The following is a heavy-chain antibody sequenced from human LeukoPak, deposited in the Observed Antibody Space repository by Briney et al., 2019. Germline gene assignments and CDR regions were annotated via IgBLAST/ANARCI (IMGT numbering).Heavy chain of an antibody. Sequence: PGGSLRLSCAASGFTFSSYGMHWVRQAPGKGLEWVAVISYDGSNKYYADSVKGRFTISRDNSKNTLYLQMNSLRAEDTAVYYCGKDLAVTTFYYYYGMDVWGQGTTVTVSS. CDR1: GFTFSSYG. V-gene: IGHV3-30*18. D-gene: IGHD4-17*01. CDR3: GKDLAVTTFYYYYGMDV. J-gene: IGHJ6*02. CDR2: ISYDGSNK.